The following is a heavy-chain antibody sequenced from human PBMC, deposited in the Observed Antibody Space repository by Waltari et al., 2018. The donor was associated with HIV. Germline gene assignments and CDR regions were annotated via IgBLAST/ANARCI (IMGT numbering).Heavy chain of an antibody. J-gene: IGHJ4*02. D-gene: IGHD5-12*01. Sequence: EVQLVESGGGLVQPARPLKLACAASGFSFSSYWKHWVRQVPGKGLVWVSRINSDGSSTTYADSVKGRFTISRDNAKSTLYLQMNSLRDEDTAVYYCARTFTVATISPLLHWGQGTLVTVSS. V-gene: IGHV3-74*02. CDR3: ARTFTVATISPLLH. CDR1: GFSFSSYW. CDR2: INSDGSST.